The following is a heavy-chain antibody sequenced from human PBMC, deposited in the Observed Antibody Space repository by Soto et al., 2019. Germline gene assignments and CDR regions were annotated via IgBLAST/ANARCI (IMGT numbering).Heavy chain of an antibody. CDR2: ISGSGGST. J-gene: IGHJ4*02. D-gene: IGHD2-2*01. Sequence: AGSLILSCAASGLTFSSSAMSWVRQAPGEGLEWVSAISGSGGSTDYADSVKGRFTISRDNSKNTLYLQMNILRAEDTAAYYWAKMSTYAPGLCFFDYWGQGTLVTVSS. CDR1: GLTFSSSA. V-gene: IGHV3-23*01. CDR3: AKMSTYAPGLCFFDY.